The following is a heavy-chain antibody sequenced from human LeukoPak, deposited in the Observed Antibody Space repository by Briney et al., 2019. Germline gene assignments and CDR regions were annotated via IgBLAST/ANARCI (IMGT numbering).Heavy chain of an antibody. V-gene: IGHV3-21*01. J-gene: IGHJ3*02. Sequence: GGSLRLSCAASGFTFSSYSMNWVRQAPGKGLEWVSSISSSSSHIYYADSAKGRFTISRDNAKNSLYLQMNSLRAEDTAVYYCARDLSSGWFHDAFDIWGQGTMVTVSS. CDR2: ISSSSSHI. CDR3: ARDLSSGWFHDAFDI. D-gene: IGHD6-19*01. CDR1: GFTFSSYS.